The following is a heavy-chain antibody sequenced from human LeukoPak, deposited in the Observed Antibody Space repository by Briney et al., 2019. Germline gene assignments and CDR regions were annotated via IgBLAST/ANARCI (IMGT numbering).Heavy chain of an antibody. Sequence: GGSLRLSCVVSGITLSNYGMSWVRQAPGKGLGWVSGISERGGSTNYADSVKGRFIISRDTSKNTVYLQMNSLRVEDTAVYFCAKRGIVIRAVIIIGFHKEAYYFDYWGQGILVTVSS. D-gene: IGHD3-10*01. CDR3: AKRGIVIRAVIIIGFHKEAYYFDY. J-gene: IGHJ4*02. CDR2: ISERGGST. V-gene: IGHV3-23*01. CDR1: GITLSNYG.